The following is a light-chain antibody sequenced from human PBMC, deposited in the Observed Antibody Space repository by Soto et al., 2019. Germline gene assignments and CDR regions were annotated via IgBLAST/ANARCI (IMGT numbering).Light chain of an antibody. Sequence: EIVLTQSAGTLDLSPGERATLCXRVSHSVTTSYLAWYQLQPXXSTRIXXXAQXNRATGIPARFIGSGSGKDFTLTISSLESEYSSVYYCQQRSYWPTYTFGQGTKVDIK. J-gene: IGKJ2*01. CDR3: QQRSYWPTYT. V-gene: IGKV3D-20*02. CDR2: AQX. CDR1: HSVTTSY.